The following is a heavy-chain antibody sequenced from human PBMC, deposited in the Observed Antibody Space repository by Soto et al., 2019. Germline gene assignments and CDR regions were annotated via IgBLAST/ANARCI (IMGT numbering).Heavy chain of an antibody. D-gene: IGHD3-10*01. J-gene: IGHJ6*02. CDR2: VHHSWGS. CDR1: GGSISSYY. CDR3: TRQGFGPLHGLVDV. V-gene: IGHV4-59*08. Sequence: QVQLQESGPGLVKPSETLSLSCTVSGGSISSYYWSWFRQSPGKRMEWIGYVHHSWGSSYNPPLQSRVAISLDTSKNKSPLKATAVTATDTAVYYCTRQGFGPLHGLVDVWGQGTTVTVSS.